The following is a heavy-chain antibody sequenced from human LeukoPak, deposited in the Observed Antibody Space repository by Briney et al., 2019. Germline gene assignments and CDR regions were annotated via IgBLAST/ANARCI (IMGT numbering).Heavy chain of an antibody. CDR3: TRAGRGTTVTTEDY. V-gene: IGHV3-21*01. CDR1: GFTFSTFG. D-gene: IGHD4-11*01. J-gene: IGHJ4*02. Sequence: PGGSLRLSCAASGFTFSTFGMNWVRQAPGKGLEWVSSISSSSTYIYYADSVKGRFTISRDNAKSSLYLQMNSLRFEDTAVYYCTRAGRGTTVTTEDYWGQGTLVTVSS. CDR2: ISSSSTYI.